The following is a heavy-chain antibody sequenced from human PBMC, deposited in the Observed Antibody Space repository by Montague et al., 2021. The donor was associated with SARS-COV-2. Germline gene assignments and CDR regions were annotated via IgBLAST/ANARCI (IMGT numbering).Heavy chain of an antibody. V-gene: IGHV4-34*01. CDR2: INHSGST. D-gene: IGHD2-2*01. CDR1: GGSFSGYY. CDR3: ARARQDVVVPTLLIGAYYYYYMDV. J-gene: IGHJ6*03. Sequence: SETLSLTCAVYGGSFSGYYWSWIRQPPGKGLEWIGEINHSGSTNYNPSLKSRVTISVDTSKNQFSLKLSSVTAADTAVYFCARARQDVVVPTLLIGAYYYYYMDVWGKGTTVTVSS.